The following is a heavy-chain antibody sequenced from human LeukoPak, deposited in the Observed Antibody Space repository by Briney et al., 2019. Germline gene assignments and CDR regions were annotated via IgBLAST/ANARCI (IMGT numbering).Heavy chain of an antibody. V-gene: IGHV4-30-4*01. CDR2: IYYSGST. D-gene: IGHD4-17*01. Sequence: SETLSLTCTVSGGSVSSGDYYWSWIRQPPGEGLEWIGYIYYSGSTYYHPSLKSRVTISLDTSKNQFSLKLSSVTAADTAVYYCARVTTVTTSFHFDYWGQGTLVTVSS. J-gene: IGHJ4*02. CDR3: ARVTTVTTSFHFDY. CDR1: GGSVSSGDYY.